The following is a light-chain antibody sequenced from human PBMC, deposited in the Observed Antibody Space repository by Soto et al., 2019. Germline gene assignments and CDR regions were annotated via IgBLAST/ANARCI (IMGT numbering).Light chain of an antibody. V-gene: IGKV3-20*01. Sequence: EIVLTQSPGTLSLSPGERATLSCRDSQSVSSSYLAWYQQKTGQAPRLLIYGASSRATGIPDRFSGSGSGTDFTLTISRLEPEDFAVYYCQQYGSSPLTVGGGTKVEIK. CDR1: QSVSSSY. CDR3: QQYGSSPLT. CDR2: GAS. J-gene: IGKJ4*01.